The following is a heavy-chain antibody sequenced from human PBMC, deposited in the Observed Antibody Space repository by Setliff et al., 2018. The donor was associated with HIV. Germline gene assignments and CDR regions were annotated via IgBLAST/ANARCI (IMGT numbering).Heavy chain of an antibody. CDR3: AKDFGNTGVFDD. D-gene: IGHD2-8*02. Sequence: LSLTCTASGFTFSNYGMHWVRQAPGKGLEWVAVIWSDGNKYYADSVKGRFTISRDISKNTLYPQMNSLRAEDTAVYYCAKDFGNTGVFDDWGQGTLVTVSS. J-gene: IGHJ4*02. V-gene: IGHV3-30*18. CDR1: GFTFSNYG. CDR2: IWSDGNK.